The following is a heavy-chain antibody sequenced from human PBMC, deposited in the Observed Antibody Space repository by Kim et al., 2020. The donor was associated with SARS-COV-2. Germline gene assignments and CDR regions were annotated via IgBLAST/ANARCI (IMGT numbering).Heavy chain of an antibody. Sequence: ASVKGRFTISRDNSKNTLYLQMNSLRAEDTAVYYCAKGVAMVRGGPSPGYWGQGTLVTVSS. D-gene: IGHD3-10*01. CDR3: AKGVAMVRGGPSPGY. J-gene: IGHJ4*02. V-gene: IGHV3-23*01.